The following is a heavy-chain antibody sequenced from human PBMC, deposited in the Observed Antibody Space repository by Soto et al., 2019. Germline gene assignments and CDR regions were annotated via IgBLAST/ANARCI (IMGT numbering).Heavy chain of an antibody. D-gene: IGHD3-3*01. Sequence: SGTLSITCAVSSYSISGGFYWAWIRQPPGKGLEWIGNIYHSGSAHYNPSLKSRVTMSVDTSKNNFSLRLTSVTAADTAVYYCARVTIFEYWYDPWGQGILVTVSS. CDR3: ARVTIFEYWYDP. J-gene: IGHJ5*02. V-gene: IGHV4-38-2*01. CDR1: SYSISGGFY. CDR2: IYHSGSA.